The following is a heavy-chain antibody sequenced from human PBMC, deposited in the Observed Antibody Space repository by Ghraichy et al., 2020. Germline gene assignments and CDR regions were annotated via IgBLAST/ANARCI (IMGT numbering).Heavy chain of an antibody. D-gene: IGHD5-18*01. J-gene: IGHJ6*02. CDR3: ARLGYSYGWGGMDV. Sequence: ESLNISCTVSGGSISSSSYYWGWIRQPPGKGLEWIGSIYYSGSTYYNPSLKSRVTMSVDTSKNQFSLKLSSVTAADTAVYYCARLGYSYGWGGMDVWGQGTTVTVSS. CDR1: GGSISSSSYY. V-gene: IGHV4-39*01. CDR2: IYYSGST.